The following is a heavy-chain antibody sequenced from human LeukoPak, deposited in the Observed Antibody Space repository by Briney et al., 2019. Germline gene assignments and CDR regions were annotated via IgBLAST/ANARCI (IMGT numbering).Heavy chain of an antibody. CDR3: ARVEGGAAAGYFDY. CDR2: INSDGSST. J-gene: IGHJ4*02. V-gene: IGHV3-74*01. D-gene: IGHD6-13*01. CDR1: GFTFSSYW. Sequence: GGSLRLSCAASGFTFSSYWMHWVRQAPGKGLVWVSRINSDGSSTSYADSVKGRFTISRDNAKNTLYLQMNSLRAEDTALYHCARVEGGAAAGYFDYWGQGTLVTVSS.